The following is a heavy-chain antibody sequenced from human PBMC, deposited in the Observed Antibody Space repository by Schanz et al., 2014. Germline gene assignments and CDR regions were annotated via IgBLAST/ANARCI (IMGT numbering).Heavy chain of an antibody. CDR2: ISVYNHNK. J-gene: IGHJ4*02. Sequence: QIPLVQSGPEVKKPGATVKVSCKASGYIFINSGISWVRQAPGQGLEWMGWISVYNHNKEYDQKFQGRVTMTTDTSTSTVYMELRSLRSDDTAVYYCARSAGRDFWSGYYTRFDYWGQGTLVTVSS. V-gene: IGHV1-18*01. D-gene: IGHD3-3*01. CDR1: GYIFINSG. CDR3: ARSAGRDFWSGYYTRFDY.